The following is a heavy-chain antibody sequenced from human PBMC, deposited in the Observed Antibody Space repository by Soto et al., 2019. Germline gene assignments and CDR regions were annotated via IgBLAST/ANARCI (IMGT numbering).Heavy chain of an antibody. V-gene: IGHV1-24*01. CDR2: FDPEDGET. CDR1: GYTLTELS. J-gene: IGHJ4*02. D-gene: IGHD5-12*01. CDR3: ATSISLVATIRADDY. Sequence: ASVKVSCKVSGYTLTELSMHWVRQAPGKGLEWMGGFDPEDGETIYAQKFQGRVTMTEDTSTDTAYMELSSLRSEDTAVYYCATSISLVATIRADDYWGQGTLVTVSS.